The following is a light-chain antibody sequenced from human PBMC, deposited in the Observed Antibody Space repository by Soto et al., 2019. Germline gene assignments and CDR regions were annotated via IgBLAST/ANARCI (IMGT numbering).Light chain of an antibody. CDR2: EVT. CDR3: TSYTSSSTLLYV. J-gene: IGLJ1*01. Sequence: QSALTQPASVSGSPGQSITISCTGTSSDVGGYKYVSWYQHHPGKAPKLMIYEVTYRPSGVSNRFSGPKSGNTASLTISGLQAEDEADYYCTSYTSSSTLLYVFGTGTKLTVL. V-gene: IGLV2-14*01. CDR1: SSDVGGYKY.